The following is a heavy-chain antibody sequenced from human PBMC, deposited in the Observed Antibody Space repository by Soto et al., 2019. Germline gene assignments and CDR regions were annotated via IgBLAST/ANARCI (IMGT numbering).Heavy chain of an antibody. Sequence: QITLKESGPTLVKPTQTLTLTCTFSGFSLSTSGVGVAWIRQPPGKALEWLALIYWNEDKSYSPSLHSRLTITKGTSKNQVVLALTNLDPLDTATYYCAHIKFPSIGYDEVFDYWGPGILVTVSS. J-gene: IGHJ4*02. V-gene: IGHV2-5*01. CDR3: AHIKFPSIGYDEVFDY. CDR1: GFSLSTSGVG. D-gene: IGHD3-3*02. CDR2: IYWNEDK.